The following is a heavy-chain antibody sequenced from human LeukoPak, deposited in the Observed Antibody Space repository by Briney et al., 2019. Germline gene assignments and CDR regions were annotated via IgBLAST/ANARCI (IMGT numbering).Heavy chain of an antibody. V-gene: IGHV4-34*01. D-gene: IGHD3-22*01. CDR2: INHSGST. Sequence: SETLSLTCAVYGGSFSGYYWSWIRQPPGKGLEWIGEINHSGSTNYNPSLKSRVTISVDTSKNHFSLKLSSVTAADTAVYYCARLPDYYDRSGYYSGIGYYFDYWGQGTLVTVSS. CDR3: ARLPDYYDRSGYYSGIGYYFDY. CDR1: GGSFSGYY. J-gene: IGHJ4*02.